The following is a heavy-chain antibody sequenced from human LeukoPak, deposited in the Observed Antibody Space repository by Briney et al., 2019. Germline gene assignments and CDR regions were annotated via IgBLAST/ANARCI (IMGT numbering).Heavy chain of an antibody. CDR2: IIPIFGTA. V-gene: IGHV1-69*13. CDR1: GGTFSSYA. CDR3: ARKYSSSWYSTWFDP. Sequence: SVKVSCKASGGTFSSYAISWVRQALGQGLEWMGGIIPIFGTANYAQKFQGRVTITADESTSTAYMELSSLRSEDTAVYYCARKYSSSWYSTWFDPWGQGTLVTVSS. D-gene: IGHD6-13*01. J-gene: IGHJ5*02.